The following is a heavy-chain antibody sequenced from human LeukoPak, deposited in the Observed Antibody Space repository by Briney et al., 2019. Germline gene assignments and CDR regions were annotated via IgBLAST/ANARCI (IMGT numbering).Heavy chain of an antibody. CDR1: GGSFSGYY. Sequence: MSSETLSLTCAVYGGSFSGYYWSWIRQPPGKGLEWIGYIYYSGSTNYNPSLKSRATISVDTSKNQFSLKLSSVTAADTAVYYCARETHNRSGWSYYFDYWGQGTLVTVSS. J-gene: IGHJ4*02. V-gene: IGHV4-59*01. D-gene: IGHD6-19*01. CDR2: IYYSGST. CDR3: ARETHNRSGWSYYFDY.